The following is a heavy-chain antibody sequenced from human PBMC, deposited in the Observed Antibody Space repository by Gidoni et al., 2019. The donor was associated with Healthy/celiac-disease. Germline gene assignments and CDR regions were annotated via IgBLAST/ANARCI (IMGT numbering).Heavy chain of an antibody. D-gene: IGHD3-9*01. CDR3: AHRLNDILTGYYYDY. CDR2: IYWDDDK. V-gene: IGHV2-5*02. CDR1: GFSLSTSGVG. Sequence: QITLQESGPTLVKPTQTLTLTCTFSGFSLSTSGVGVGWILQPPGKALEWLALIYWDDDKRYSPSLKSRLTITKDTSKNQVVLTMTNMDPVDTATYYCAHRLNDILTGYYYDYWGQGTLVTVSS. J-gene: IGHJ4*02.